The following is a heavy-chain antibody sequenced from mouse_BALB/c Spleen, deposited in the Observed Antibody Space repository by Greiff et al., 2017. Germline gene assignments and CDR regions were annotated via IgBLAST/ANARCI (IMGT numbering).Heavy chain of an antibody. V-gene: IGHV5-6-4*01. Sequence: EVQRVESGGGLVKPGGSLKLSCAASGFTFSSYTMSWVRQTPEKRLEWVATISSGGSYTYYPDSVKGRFTISRDNAKNTLYLQMSSLKSEDTAMYYCTRDHDGYYFAYWGQGTLVTVSA. D-gene: IGHD2-3*01. CDR3: TRDHDGYYFAY. CDR1: GFTFSSYT. J-gene: IGHJ3*01. CDR2: ISSGGSYT.